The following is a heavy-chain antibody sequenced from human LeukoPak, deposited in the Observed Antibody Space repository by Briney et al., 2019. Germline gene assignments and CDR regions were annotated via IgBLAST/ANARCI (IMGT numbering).Heavy chain of an antibody. CDR1: GFTFSSYA. V-gene: IGHV3-23*01. D-gene: IGHD2-2*01. CDR3: ATDCSSTSCEIDY. Sequence: GGSLRLSCAASGFTFSSYAMSWVRQAPGKGLERVSAISGSGGSTYYADSVKGRFTISRDNSKNTLYLQMNSLRAEDTAVYYCATDCSSTSCEIDYWGQGTLVTVSS. CDR2: ISGSGGST. J-gene: IGHJ4*02.